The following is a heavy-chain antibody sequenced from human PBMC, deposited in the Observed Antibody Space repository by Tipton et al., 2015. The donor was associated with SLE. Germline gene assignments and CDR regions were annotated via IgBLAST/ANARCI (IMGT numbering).Heavy chain of an antibody. D-gene: IGHD2-21*01. V-gene: IGHV4-38-2*02. CDR2: IYHSGST. CDR1: GYSISSGYY. Sequence: TLSLTYTVSGYSISSGYYWGWIRQPPGKGLEYIGSIYHSGSTFYNPSLKSRVTISVDTSKNQFSLKLSSVTAADTAVYYCARAGGGDSNWFDPWGQGTLVTVSS. CDR3: ARAGGGDSNWFDP. J-gene: IGHJ5*02.